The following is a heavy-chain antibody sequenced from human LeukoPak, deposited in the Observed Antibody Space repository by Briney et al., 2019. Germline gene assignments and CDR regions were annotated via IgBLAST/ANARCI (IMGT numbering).Heavy chain of an antibody. CDR3: ARGPIIGRFDP. CDR1: GGSFSGYY. V-gene: IGHV4-34*01. CDR2: INHSGST. Sequence: SETLSLTCAVYGGSFSGYYWSWIRQPPGKGLEWIGEINHSGSTNYNPSLKSRVTISVDTSKNQFSLRLSSVTAADTAVYYCARGPIIGRFDPWGQGTLVTVSS. J-gene: IGHJ5*02.